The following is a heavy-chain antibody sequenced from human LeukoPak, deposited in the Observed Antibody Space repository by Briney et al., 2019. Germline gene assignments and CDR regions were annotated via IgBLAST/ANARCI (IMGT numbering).Heavy chain of an antibody. CDR1: GFTFSSYA. D-gene: IGHD3-22*01. J-gene: IGHJ4*02. V-gene: IGHV3-23*01. Sequence: GGSLRLSCAASGFTFSSYAMSWVRQAPGKGLEWVSAISGSGGSTYYADSVKGRFTISRDNSKNTLYLQMNSLRAEDTAVYYCAKAVYYYDSSGYLTFDYWGQGTLVTVSS. CDR3: AKAVYYYDSSGYLTFDY. CDR2: ISGSGGST.